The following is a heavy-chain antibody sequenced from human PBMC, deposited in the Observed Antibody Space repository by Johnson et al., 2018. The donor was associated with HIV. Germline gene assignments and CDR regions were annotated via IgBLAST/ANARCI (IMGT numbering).Heavy chain of an antibody. J-gene: IGHJ3*02. V-gene: IGHV3-20*04. CDR2: LNWNGGST. CDR3: ARDEDAIMIVVAGGAFDI. Sequence: VQLVESGGGVVQPGRSLRLSCAASGFTFSSYGMHWVRQAPGKGLEWVSGLNWNGGSTRYADSVKGRFIISRDNAKNSLYLQMNSLRAEDTALYYCARDEDAIMIVVAGGAFDIWGQGTMVTVSS. CDR1: GFTFSSYG. D-gene: IGHD3-22*01.